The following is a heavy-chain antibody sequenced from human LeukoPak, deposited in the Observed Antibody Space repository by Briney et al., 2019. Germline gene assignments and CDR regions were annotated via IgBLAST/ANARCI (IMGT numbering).Heavy chain of an antibody. D-gene: IGHD2-15*01. Sequence: GASVKVSCKASGYTFTGYYMHWVRQAPGQGLEWMGWINPKSGVTNYAQKFYGRGTMTRDTSISTAYIEVTRLRSDDTAVYYCAREPSSYCSGGSCFSYGMDVWGRGTTVTVSS. CDR3: AREPSSYCSGGSCFSYGMDV. CDR1: GYTFTGYY. CDR2: INPKSGVT. J-gene: IGHJ6*02. V-gene: IGHV1-2*02.